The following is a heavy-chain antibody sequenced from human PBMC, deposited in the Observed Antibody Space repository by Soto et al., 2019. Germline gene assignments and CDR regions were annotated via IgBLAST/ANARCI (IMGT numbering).Heavy chain of an antibody. CDR3: ARVGQLFPDLDL. D-gene: IGHD3-10*01. CDR1: GTSFSNSY. Sequence: QVQLQQWGAGLLKPSETLSLSCSVYGTSFSNSYWSWIRQAPGKGLEWLGEINHTGSTNYNPSLKSRVTISVDASKKEFSLKQRYVTAADTAVYYCARVGQLFPDLDLWGSGTLVSVSS. CDR2: INHTGST. V-gene: IGHV4-34*01. J-gene: IGHJ2*01.